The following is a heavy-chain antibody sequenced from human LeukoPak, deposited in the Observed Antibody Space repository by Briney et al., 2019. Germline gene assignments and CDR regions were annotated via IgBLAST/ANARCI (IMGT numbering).Heavy chain of an antibody. CDR2: IYTSGST. Sequence: PSETLSLTCTVSGGSISSGSYYWSWIRQPAGKGLEWIGRIYTSGSTNYNPSLKSRVTISVDTSKNQFSLKLSSVTAADTAVYYCARDHYYGSAFDIWGQGTMVTVSS. J-gene: IGHJ3*02. CDR3: ARDHYYGSAFDI. CDR1: GGSISSGSYY. V-gene: IGHV4-61*02. D-gene: IGHD3-10*01.